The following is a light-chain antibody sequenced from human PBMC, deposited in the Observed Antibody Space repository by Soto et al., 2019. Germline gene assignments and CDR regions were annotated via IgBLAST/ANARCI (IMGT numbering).Light chain of an antibody. CDR2: GAS. CDR1: QSVSKNF. Sequence: EIVLTQSPGTLSLSAGERATLSCRASQSVSKNFLAWYQQKPGQAPRLLINGASSRATGIPDRFSGSGSGTDFSLTIDRLEPEDFAVYFCQQYGRSPPTFGGGTKVAIK. CDR3: QQYGRSPPT. J-gene: IGKJ4*01. V-gene: IGKV3-20*01.